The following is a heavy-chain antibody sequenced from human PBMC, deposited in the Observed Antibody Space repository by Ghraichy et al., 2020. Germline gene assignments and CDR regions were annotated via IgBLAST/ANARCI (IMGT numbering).Heavy chain of an antibody. CDR1: GFTFSDYY. Sequence: GESLNISCAASGFTFSDYYMGWIRQAPGKGLEWVSYISSSGDTKYHADSVKGRFTISRDNAKNSLYLQMNTLRAEDTAVYYCARDPVTGTSMVWFDPWGQGTLVTVSS. CDR3: ARDPVTGTSMVWFDP. V-gene: IGHV3-11*01. D-gene: IGHD1-7*01. J-gene: IGHJ5*02. CDR2: ISSSGDTK.